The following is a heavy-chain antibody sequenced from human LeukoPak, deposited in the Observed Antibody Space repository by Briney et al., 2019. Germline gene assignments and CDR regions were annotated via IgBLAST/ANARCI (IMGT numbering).Heavy chain of an antibody. CDR2: ISAYNGNT. D-gene: IGHD1-26*01. CDR1: GYTFTSYG. Sequence: ASVKVSCKASGYTFTSYGISWVRQAPGQGLEWMGWISAYNGNTHYAQKLQGRVTMTTGTSTSTAYMELRSLRSDDTAVYYCARDAGATTCFDYWGQGTLVTVSS. CDR3: ARDAGATTCFDY. V-gene: IGHV1-18*01. J-gene: IGHJ4*02.